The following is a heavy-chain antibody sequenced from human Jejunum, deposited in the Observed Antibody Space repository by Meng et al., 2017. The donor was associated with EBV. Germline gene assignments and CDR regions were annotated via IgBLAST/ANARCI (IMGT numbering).Heavy chain of an antibody. CDR1: GGSISDNGW. CDR3: AGNGYYALEY. V-gene: IGHV4-4*02. CDR2: IYHGGGT. D-gene: IGHD3-22*01. Sequence: QVQLQGSGPRLEKPSGTRSLTWVVSGGSISDNGWWRWVRQPPGKGLEWLGEIYHGGGTNYNPSLESRVTISVDKSKNQFSLKLNSVTVADTAVYYCAGNGYYALEYWGPGILVTVFS. J-gene: IGHJ4*02.